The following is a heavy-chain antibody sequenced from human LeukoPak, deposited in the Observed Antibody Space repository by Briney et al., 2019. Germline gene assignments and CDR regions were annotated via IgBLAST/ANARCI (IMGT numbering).Heavy chain of an antibody. CDR3: ARDGDFDY. V-gene: IGHV3-7*01. CDR2: IKQDGSDK. Sequence: GGSLRLSCAASGFTFSTCWMSWVRQAPGKGLEWVASIKQDGSDKYYVDSVKGRFTISRDNAKNSLYLQMNSLRAEDTAVYYCARDGDFDYWGQGTLVTVSS. J-gene: IGHJ4*02. D-gene: IGHD3-3*01. CDR1: GFTFSTCW.